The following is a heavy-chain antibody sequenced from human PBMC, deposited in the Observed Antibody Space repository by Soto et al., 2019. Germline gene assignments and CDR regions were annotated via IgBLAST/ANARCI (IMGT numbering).Heavy chain of an antibody. J-gene: IGHJ5*02. CDR2: ISSSSSTI. Sequence: EVQLGDSGGGWVQPGGSLRLSCAAPGFTFSSYSINWVRQAPGKGLECVSYISSSSSTIYYADSVKGRFTISRDNAKNSLYLQMNSLRAEDTAVYYCARGVASGDYYGSGRSFRNWFDPWGQGSLVTVSS. V-gene: IGHV3-48*01. CDR3: ARGVASGDYYGSGRSFRNWFDP. CDR1: GFTFSSYS. D-gene: IGHD3-10*01.